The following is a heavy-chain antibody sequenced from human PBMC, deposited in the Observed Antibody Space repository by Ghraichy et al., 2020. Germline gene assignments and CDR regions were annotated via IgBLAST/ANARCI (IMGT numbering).Heavy chain of an antibody. CDR3: ARGRGKVYYDSSGRGWFDP. V-gene: IGHV3-74*01. Sequence: GGSLRLSCAASGFTFSSYWMHWVRQAPGKGLVWVSRINSDGSSTSYADSVKGRFTISRDNAKNTLYLQMNSLRAEDTAVYYCARGRGKVYYDSSGRGWFDPWGQGTLVTVSS. D-gene: IGHD3-22*01. CDR1: GFTFSSYW. CDR2: INSDGSST. J-gene: IGHJ5*02.